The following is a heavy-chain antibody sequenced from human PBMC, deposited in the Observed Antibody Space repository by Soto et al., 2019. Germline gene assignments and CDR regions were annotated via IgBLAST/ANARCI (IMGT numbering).Heavy chain of an antibody. CDR3: ARAYDFWSGYGYYYYGMDV. J-gene: IGHJ6*02. D-gene: IGHD3-3*01. CDR2: IYTSGST. Sequence: SETLALTCAVSGGSISSYYWSWIRQPAGKGLEWIGRIYTSGSTTYNPSLKSRVTMSVGTSKNQFSLTLSSVTAADTAVYYCARAYDFWSGYGYYYYGMDVWGQGTTVIAS. V-gene: IGHV4-4*07. CDR1: GGSISSYY.